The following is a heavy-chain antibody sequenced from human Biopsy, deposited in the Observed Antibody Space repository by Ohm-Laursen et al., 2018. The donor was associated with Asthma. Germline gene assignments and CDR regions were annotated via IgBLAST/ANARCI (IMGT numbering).Heavy chain of an antibody. D-gene: IGHD6-13*01. CDR1: GYTFIGCH. CDR3: ARGQKSAGDRWFDP. Sequence: SSVTVSCKASGYTFIGCHIHWMRQAPGQGLEWMGRINPNSGGTNYAQKFQGRVTMTRDTSISTAYMEVSRLRSDDTAVYYCARGQKSAGDRWFDPWGQGTLVTVSS. J-gene: IGHJ5*02. CDR2: INPNSGGT. V-gene: IGHV1-2*06.